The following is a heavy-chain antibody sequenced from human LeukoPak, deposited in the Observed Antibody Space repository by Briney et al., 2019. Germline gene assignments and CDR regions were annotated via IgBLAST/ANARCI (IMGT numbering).Heavy chain of an antibody. Sequence: SQTLSLTCAVSGGSISSGGYSWSWIRQPPGKGLEWIGYIYHSGSTYYNPSLKSRVTISVDRSKNQFSLQLSSVTAADTAVYYCAREYTLYRSGWFLDYWGQGSVVTVSS. V-gene: IGHV4-30-2*01. CDR3: AREYTLYRSGWFLDY. D-gene: IGHD6-19*01. CDR2: IYHSGST. CDR1: GGSISSGGYS. J-gene: IGHJ4*02.